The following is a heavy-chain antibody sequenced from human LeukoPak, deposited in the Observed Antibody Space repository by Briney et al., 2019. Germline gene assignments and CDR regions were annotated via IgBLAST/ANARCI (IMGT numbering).Heavy chain of an antibody. V-gene: IGHV3-64D*06. Sequence: PGGSLRLSCSASGFTFSSCAMHWVRQAPGKGLEYVSAISSNGGSTYYADSVKGRFTISRDNSKNPLYLQMSSLRAEDTAVYYCVKEGRYSYGSDDYWGQGTLVTVSS. J-gene: IGHJ4*02. CDR3: VKEGRYSYGSDDY. D-gene: IGHD5-18*01. CDR2: ISSNGGST. CDR1: GFTFSSCA.